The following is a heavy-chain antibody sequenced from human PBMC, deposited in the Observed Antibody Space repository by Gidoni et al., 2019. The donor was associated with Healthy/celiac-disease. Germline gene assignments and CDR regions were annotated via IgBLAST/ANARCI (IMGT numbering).Heavy chain of an antibody. V-gene: IGHV3-23*01. CDR2: ISGSGGTT. CDR3: AREYASGRYFNYFYGMDV. D-gene: IGHD3-10*01. CDR1: RFTFSDYT. Sequence: EVQLLESGGGLVQPAGSLRLPCAASRFTFSDYTMSWVRQAPGKGLDWVSGISGSGGTTYYADSVKGRFTISRDNSKDTLYLQMNGLRAGDTAVYYCAREYASGRYFNYFYGMDVWGQGTTVTVSS. J-gene: IGHJ6*02.